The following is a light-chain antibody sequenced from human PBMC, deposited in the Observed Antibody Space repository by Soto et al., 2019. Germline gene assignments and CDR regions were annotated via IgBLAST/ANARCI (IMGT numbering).Light chain of an antibody. Sequence: QSVLTQPHSVSGTPGQRVTISCSGTSPNIGSNPVNWYQKLPGTAPKLLIYNNNERPSGVPDRVSGSTSGTSASLAISGLQSADEADYYCAAWDESLNGMVFGGGTKLTVL. CDR3: AAWDESLNGMV. CDR2: NNN. CDR1: SPNIGSNP. V-gene: IGLV1-44*01. J-gene: IGLJ2*01.